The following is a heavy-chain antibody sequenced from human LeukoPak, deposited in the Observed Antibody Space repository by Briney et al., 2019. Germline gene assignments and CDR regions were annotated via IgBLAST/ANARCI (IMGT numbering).Heavy chain of an antibody. J-gene: IGHJ4*02. Sequence: GGSLRLSCAASGFTFSSYGMHWVRQAPGKGLEWVAVIKYDGSKESYGDSVKGRFTISRDNSKNTLYLQTNNLRAEDTAVYYCARDMWIGGYCSSASCSTFDYWGQGTLVTVSS. D-gene: IGHD2-2*01. V-gene: IGHV3-33*01. CDR3: ARDMWIGGYCSSASCSTFDY. CDR1: GFTFSSYG. CDR2: IKYDGSKE.